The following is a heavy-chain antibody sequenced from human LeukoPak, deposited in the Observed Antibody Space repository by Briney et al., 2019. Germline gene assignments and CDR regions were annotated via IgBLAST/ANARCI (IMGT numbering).Heavy chain of an antibody. J-gene: IGHJ4*02. CDR2: INPNSGGT. CDR3: ARDLGSGWYYFDY. D-gene: IGHD6-19*01. Sequence: ASVTVSCKASGYTFTGYYMHWVRQAPGQGLEWMGWINPNSGGTNYAQKFQGRVTMTRDTSISTAYMELSRLRSDDTAVYYCARDLGSGWYYFDYWGQGTLVTVSS. V-gene: IGHV1-2*02. CDR1: GYTFTGYY.